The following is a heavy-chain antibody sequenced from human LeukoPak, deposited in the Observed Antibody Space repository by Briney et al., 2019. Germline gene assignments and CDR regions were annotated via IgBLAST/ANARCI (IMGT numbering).Heavy chain of an antibody. V-gene: IGHV4-59*01. CDR3: ARLVRYCSINSCYPFDY. CDR1: GGSISSYF. CDR2: VYYSGST. D-gene: IGHD2-2*01. Sequence: SETLSLTCTVSGGSISSYFWSWVRQPPGKGLEWDGYVYYSGSTNYNPSLKSRVTISVDTSKEQFSLKLSSATAADTAVYYCARLVRYCSINSCYPFDYWGQGTLVTVSS. J-gene: IGHJ4*02.